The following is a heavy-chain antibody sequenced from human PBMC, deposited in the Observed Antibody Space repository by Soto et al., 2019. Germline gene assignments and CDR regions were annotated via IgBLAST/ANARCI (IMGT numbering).Heavy chain of an antibody. J-gene: IGHJ6*02. Sequence: GGSLRLSCAVSGFSVSSNFMSWVRQAPGKGLEWVSVMYSSGTTHDADSVKGRFTISRDNSKNTVYLELNSLRVDDTAVYYCASSSRKEYNFAIDTWGQGTTVTVSS. V-gene: IGHV3-53*01. CDR1: GFSVSSNF. D-gene: IGHD6-6*01. CDR3: ASSSRKEYNFAIDT. CDR2: MYSSGTT.